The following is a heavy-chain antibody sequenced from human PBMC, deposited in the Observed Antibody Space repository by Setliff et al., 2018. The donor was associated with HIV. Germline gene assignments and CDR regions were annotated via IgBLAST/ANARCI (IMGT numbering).Heavy chain of an antibody. CDR2: MFYSGTT. CDR1: GGSIRSSSYY. CDR3: ARWAGSSSWAGRGYYYYMDV. Sequence: SETLSLTCTVSGGSIRSSSYYWAWLRQSPGKGLEWIGSMFYSGTTNYNPSLKSRVTISVDTSRNQVSLKLSSVTAADTAVYYCARWAGSSSWAGRGYYYYMDVWGKGTTVTV. V-gene: IGHV4-39*07. D-gene: IGHD6-13*01. J-gene: IGHJ6*03.